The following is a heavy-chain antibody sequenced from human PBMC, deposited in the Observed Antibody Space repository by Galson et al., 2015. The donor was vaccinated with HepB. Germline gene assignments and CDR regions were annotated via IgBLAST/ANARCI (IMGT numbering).Heavy chain of an antibody. J-gene: IGHJ3*02. V-gene: IGHV4-39*01. CDR1: GGSIIFTDYY. CDR3: VVGVLVGAFDT. D-gene: IGHD3-10*01. Sequence: LTCTVSGGSIIFTDYYWGWVRRPPGKGLEWIGTFYYSGNTYYNPSLNSRVTISVDASKNQFSLNLSSVTAADTAVYYCVVGVLVGAFDTWGQGTMLTVSS. CDR2: FYYSGNT.